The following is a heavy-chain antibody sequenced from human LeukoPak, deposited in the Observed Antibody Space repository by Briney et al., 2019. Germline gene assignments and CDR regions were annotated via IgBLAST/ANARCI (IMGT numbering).Heavy chain of an antibody. V-gene: IGHV1-2*02. Sequence: ASVKVSCKASGYTFTGYYMHWVRQAPGQGLEWMGWINPNNGGTNYAQKFQGRVTMTRGTSISTANMELSRLTSDDTAVYYCARGSSSWYVGPPLDYWGQGTLVTVSS. CDR3: ARGSSSWYVGPPLDY. CDR2: INPNNGGT. J-gene: IGHJ4*02. CDR1: GYTFTGYY. D-gene: IGHD6-13*01.